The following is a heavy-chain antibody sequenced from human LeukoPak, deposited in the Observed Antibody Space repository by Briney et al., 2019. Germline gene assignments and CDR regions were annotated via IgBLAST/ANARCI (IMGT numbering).Heavy chain of an antibody. CDR1: GFTFSSYW. CDR2: IKQDGSEK. V-gene: IGHV3-7*01. CDR3: ARDHPTGTTQVY. Sequence: GGSLRLSCGASGFTFSSYWMSWVRQAPGKGLEWVANIKQDGSEKYYVDSVKGRFTISRDNAKNSLYLQMNSLRAEDTAVYYCARDHPTGTTQVYWGQGTLVTVSS. D-gene: IGHD1-7*01. J-gene: IGHJ4*02.